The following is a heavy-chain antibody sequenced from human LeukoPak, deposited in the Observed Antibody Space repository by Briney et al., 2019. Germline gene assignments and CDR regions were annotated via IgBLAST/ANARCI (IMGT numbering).Heavy chain of an antibody. CDR2: IYTSGST. CDR1: GGSISSYY. J-gene: IGHJ3*02. Sequence: SDTLSLTCTVSGGSISSYYRSWIRQPAGKGLEWIGRIYTSGSTNYNPPLKSRVTMSVDTSKNQFSLRLSSVAAAGTAVYYCASSMIVADAFDIWGQGTMVTVSS. CDR3: ASSMIVADAFDI. V-gene: IGHV4-4*07. D-gene: IGHD3-22*01.